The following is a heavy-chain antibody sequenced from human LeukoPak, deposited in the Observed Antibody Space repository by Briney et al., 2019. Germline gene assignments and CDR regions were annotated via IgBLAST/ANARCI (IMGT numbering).Heavy chain of an antibody. J-gene: IGHJ4*02. V-gene: IGHV3-48*02. CDR3: ARDLYGYGRFDY. Sequence: PGGSLRLSCAASGFTFSNFGMSWVRQAPGKGLEWVSYINYDGRDVYYADSVKGRFTTSRDNAKNSLYLQVNSLRDEDTAVYYCARDLYGYGRFDYWGQGTLVTISS. CDR1: GFTFSNFG. CDR2: INYDGRDV. D-gene: IGHD5-18*01.